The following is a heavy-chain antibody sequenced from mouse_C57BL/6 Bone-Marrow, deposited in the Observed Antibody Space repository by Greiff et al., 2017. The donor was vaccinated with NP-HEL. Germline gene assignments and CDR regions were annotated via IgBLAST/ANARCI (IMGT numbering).Heavy chain of an antibody. CDR2: ISSGSSTI. CDR1: GFTFSDYG. D-gene: IGHD2-2*01. V-gene: IGHV5-17*01. J-gene: IGHJ3*01. Sequence: EVQLVESGGGLVKPGGSLKLSCAASGFTFSDYGMHWVRQAPEKGLEWVAYISSGSSTIYYAATVKGRFTISRDNAKNTLFLQMTSLRSEDTAMYYCARPLYYGYGWFAYWGQGTLVTVSA. CDR3: ARPLYYGYGWFAY.